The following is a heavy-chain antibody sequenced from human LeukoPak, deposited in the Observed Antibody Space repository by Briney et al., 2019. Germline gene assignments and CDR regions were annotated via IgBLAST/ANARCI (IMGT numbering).Heavy chain of an antibody. Sequence: PGGSLRLSCAASGFTFSSYGMHWVRQAPGKGLEWVAVIWYDGSNKYYADSVKGRFTISRDNSKNTLYLQMNSLRAEDTAVYYCARGYCSGGSCYRASWISYHDYWGQGTLVTVSS. CDR3: ARGYCSGGSCYRASWISYHDY. V-gene: IGHV3-33*01. CDR2: IWYDGSNK. J-gene: IGHJ4*02. CDR1: GFTFSSYG. D-gene: IGHD2-15*01.